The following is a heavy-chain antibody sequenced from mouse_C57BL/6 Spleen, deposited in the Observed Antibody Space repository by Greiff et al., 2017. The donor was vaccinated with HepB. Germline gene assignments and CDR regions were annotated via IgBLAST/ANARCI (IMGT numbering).Heavy chain of an antibody. CDR1: GFTFSDYG. J-gene: IGHJ2*01. Sequence: EVQRVESGGGLVKPGGSLKLSCAASGFTFSDYGMHWVRQAPEKGLEWVAYISSGSSTIYYADTVKGRCTISRDNAKNTLVLQMTSLRSEDTAMYYCARRYDYGSSLDYWGQGTTLTVSS. D-gene: IGHD1-1*01. CDR2: ISSGSSTI. V-gene: IGHV5-17*01. CDR3: ARRYDYGSSLDY.